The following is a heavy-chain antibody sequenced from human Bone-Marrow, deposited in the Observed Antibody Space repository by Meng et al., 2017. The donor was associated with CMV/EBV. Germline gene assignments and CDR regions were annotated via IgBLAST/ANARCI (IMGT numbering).Heavy chain of an antibody. V-gene: IGHV3-30*04. J-gene: IGHJ4*02. D-gene: IGHD4-23*01. Sequence: SKFPFNSYAMHCVRQAPGKGLEWVAVISYDGSNEYYADSVKGRFIISRDNSKNTLYLQMNSLRSDDTAVYYCARASSRLRLYASFDYWGQGTLVTVSS. CDR3: ARASSRLRLYASFDY. CDR1: KFPFNSYA. CDR2: ISYDGSNE.